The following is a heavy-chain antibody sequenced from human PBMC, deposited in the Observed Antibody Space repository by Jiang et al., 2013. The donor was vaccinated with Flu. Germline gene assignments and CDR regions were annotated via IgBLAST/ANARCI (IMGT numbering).Heavy chain of an antibody. D-gene: IGHD6-19*01. Sequence: LQSGSELKKPGASVKVSCEASGYSFTSFAINWVRQAPGQGLEWVGWISTSTGNPTYAQGFTGRFVFSLDTPVGTAYLQISSLEAADTAVYYCARDLHGWYTPGFYWGQGTLVTVSS. CDR1: GYSFTSFA. CDR2: ISTSTGNP. V-gene: IGHV7-4-1*02. CDR3: ARDLHGWYTPGFY. J-gene: IGHJ4*02.